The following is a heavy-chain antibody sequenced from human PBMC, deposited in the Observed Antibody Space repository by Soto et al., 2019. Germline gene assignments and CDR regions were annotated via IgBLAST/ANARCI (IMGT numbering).Heavy chain of an antibody. D-gene: IGHD1-26*01. Sequence: SETLSLTCAVSGYSISSSSGRGWIRQPQGKGLEWIGYIYYSGTTYYNPSLKSRVTMSVDTSKNQFSLKLTSVTAVDTAVYYCARGRGTGKYYYYYGMDVWGQGTTVTVS. CDR3: ARGRGTGKYYYYYGMDV. CDR1: GYSISSSSG. CDR2: IYYSGTT. J-gene: IGHJ6*02. V-gene: IGHV4-28*03.